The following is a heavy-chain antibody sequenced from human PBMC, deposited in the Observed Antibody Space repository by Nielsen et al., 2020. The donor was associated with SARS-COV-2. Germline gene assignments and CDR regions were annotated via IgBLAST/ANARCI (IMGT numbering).Heavy chain of an antibody. V-gene: IGHV1-8*01. CDR3: ARDGLRITIFGVVDYFDY. Sequence: ASVKVSCKASGYTFTSYDINWVRQATGQGLEWMGWMNPNSGNTGYAQKFQGRITMTRNTSISTAYMELRSLRSDDTAVYYCARDGLRITIFGVVDYFDYWGQGTLVTVSS. J-gene: IGHJ4*02. CDR2: MNPNSGNT. CDR1: GYTFTSYD. D-gene: IGHD3-3*01.